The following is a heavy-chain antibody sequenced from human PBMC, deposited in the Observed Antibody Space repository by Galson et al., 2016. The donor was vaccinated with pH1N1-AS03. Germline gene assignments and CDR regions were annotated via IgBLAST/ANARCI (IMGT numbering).Heavy chain of an antibody. CDR2: VHWDGVD. J-gene: IGHJ4*02. Sequence: PALVKPTQTLTLTCSFSGFSLGTTSVGLAWIRQPPGEALEWLALVHWDGVDRLSPSLRGRLAITKDTSKNQVVLTMTNMGPADTGTYFCTKASGYDFDFWGQGAPVTAS. V-gene: IGHV2-5*02. CDR1: GFSLGTTSVG. CDR3: TKASGYDFDF. D-gene: IGHD5-12*01.